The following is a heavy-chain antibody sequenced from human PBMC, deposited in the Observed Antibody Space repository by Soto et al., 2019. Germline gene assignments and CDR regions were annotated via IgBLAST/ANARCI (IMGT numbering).Heavy chain of an antibody. CDR1: GYTFNTYG. V-gene: IGHV1-18*01. Sequence: QVQLVQSGAEVKKPGASVKVSCKASGYTFNTYGISWVRQAPGQGLEWMGWISTYNGDTDYAQKLQGRVTMTTDTSTSTAYMELRSLRSDDTAVYYCARVGGCSGGSCYPPWYFDLWGRGTRVTVSS. CDR2: ISTYNGDT. CDR3: ARVGGCSGGSCYPPWYFDL. J-gene: IGHJ2*01. D-gene: IGHD2-15*01.